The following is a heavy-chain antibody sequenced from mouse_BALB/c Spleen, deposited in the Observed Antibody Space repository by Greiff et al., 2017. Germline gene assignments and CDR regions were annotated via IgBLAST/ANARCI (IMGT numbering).Heavy chain of an antibody. D-gene: IGHD2-4*01. CDR1: GYTFTEYT. CDR3: ARWFENYGYAMDY. V-gene: IGHV1-18*01. J-gene: IGHJ4*01. CDR2: INPNNGGT. Sequence: VQLKESGPELVKPGASVKISCKTSGYTFTEYTMHWVKQSHGKSLEWIGGINPNNGGTSYNQKFKGKATLTVDKSSSTAYMELRSLTSEDSAVYYCARWFENYGYAMDYWGQGTSVTVSS.